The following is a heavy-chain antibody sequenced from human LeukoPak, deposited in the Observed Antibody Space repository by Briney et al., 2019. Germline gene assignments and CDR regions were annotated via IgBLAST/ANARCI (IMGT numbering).Heavy chain of an antibody. CDR3: AKSGYCSGGSCYSVDY. Sequence: PGGSLRLSCAASGFTFSSYEMNWVRQAPGKGLEWVSAISGSGGSTYYADSVKGRFTISRDNSKNTLYLQMNSLRAEDTAVYYCAKSGYCSGGSCYSVDYWGQGTLVTVSS. CDR1: GFTFSSYE. D-gene: IGHD2-15*01. J-gene: IGHJ4*02. V-gene: IGHV3-23*01. CDR2: ISGSGGST.